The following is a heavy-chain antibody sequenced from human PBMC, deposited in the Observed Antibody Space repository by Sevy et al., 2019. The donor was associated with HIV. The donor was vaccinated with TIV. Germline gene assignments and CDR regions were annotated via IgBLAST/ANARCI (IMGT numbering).Heavy chain of an antibody. CDR1: GFTFSSYW. J-gene: IGHJ6*03. Sequence: GGSLRLSCAASGFTFSSYWMHWVRQAPGKGLVWVSRINSDGSSTSYADSVKGRFTISRDNAKNTLYLQMNSLRAEDTAVYYCARAASERRYYYGSGSYYYYMDVWGKGTTVTVSS. CDR2: INSDGSST. CDR3: ARAASERRYYYGSGSYYYYMDV. V-gene: IGHV3-74*01. D-gene: IGHD3-10*01.